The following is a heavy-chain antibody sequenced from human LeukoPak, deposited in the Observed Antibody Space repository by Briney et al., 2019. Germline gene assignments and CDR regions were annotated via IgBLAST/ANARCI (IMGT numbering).Heavy chain of an antibody. CDR1: GFSFRIYA. J-gene: IGHJ4*02. D-gene: IGHD4-23*01. Sequence: PGGSLRLSCAASGFSFRIYAMNWLRQAPGKGLEWISGIVGSADDTRYADSVKGRFTISRDNSKNTLYLQMNSLRAEDTAVYYCARAGGRHDYGGNRYYFDYWGQGPRSPSPQ. CDR3: ARAGGRHDYGGNRYYFDY. V-gene: IGHV3-23*01. CDR2: IVGSADDT.